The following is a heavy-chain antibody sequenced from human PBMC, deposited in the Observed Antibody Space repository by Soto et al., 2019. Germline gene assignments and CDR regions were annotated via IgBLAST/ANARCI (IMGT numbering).Heavy chain of an antibody. J-gene: IGHJ2*01. CDR2: INAGNGNT. V-gene: IGHV1-3*01. Sequence: QVHLVQSGAEVKKPGASVKVSCKASGYSFTRYAIHWVRLAPGQRLEWMGWINAGNGNTKYSQQFQGRVTITRDTSASTAYMELSSLRSEDTAVYYCASTKYDSSAYYYWYLGLWGRGTLVTVSS. D-gene: IGHD3-22*01. CDR1: GYSFTRYA. CDR3: ASTKYDSSAYYYWYLGL.